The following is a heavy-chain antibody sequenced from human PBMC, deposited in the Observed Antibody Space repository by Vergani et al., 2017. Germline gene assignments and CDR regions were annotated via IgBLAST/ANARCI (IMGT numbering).Heavy chain of an antibody. Sequence: QVQLVQSGAEVKKPGASVKVSCKASGYTFTGYYMHWVRQAPGQGLEWMGIINPSGGSTSYAQKFQGRVTMTRDTSTSTVYMELSSLRSEDTAVYYCAREDYSNYVLDYWGQGTLVTVSS. CDR1: GYTFTGYY. V-gene: IGHV1-46*01. J-gene: IGHJ4*02. CDR2: INPSGGST. CDR3: AREDYSNYVLDY. D-gene: IGHD4-11*01.